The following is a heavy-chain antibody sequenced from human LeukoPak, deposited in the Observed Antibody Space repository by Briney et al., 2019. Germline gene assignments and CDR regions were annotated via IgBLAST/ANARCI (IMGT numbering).Heavy chain of an antibody. CDR1: GYTFSSSW. J-gene: IGHJ4*02. D-gene: IGHD4-17*01. V-gene: IGHV5-51*01. CDR2: IYPGDSDT. Sequence: GESLKISCKGSGYTFSSSWMGWVGQMPGKGLEWMGIIYPGDSDTRYSPSFQGQVTISADKSINTAYLQWSSLKATDTGIYYCARQYGRPFDYWGQGTLVTVSS. CDR3: ARQYGRPFDY.